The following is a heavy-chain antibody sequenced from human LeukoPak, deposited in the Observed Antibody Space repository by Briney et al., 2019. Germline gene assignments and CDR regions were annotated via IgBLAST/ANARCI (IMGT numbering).Heavy chain of an antibody. CDR1: GYTFTVYY. CDR2: IYPRDGST. Sequence: EASVKVSCKASGYTFTVYYIHWVRQAPGQGLEWMGMIYPRDGSTSYAQKFQGRVTVTRDTSTSTVHMELSGLRSEDTAVYYCARDQEGFDYWAREPWSPSPQ. J-gene: IGHJ4*02. V-gene: IGHV1-46*01. CDR3: ARDQEGFDY.